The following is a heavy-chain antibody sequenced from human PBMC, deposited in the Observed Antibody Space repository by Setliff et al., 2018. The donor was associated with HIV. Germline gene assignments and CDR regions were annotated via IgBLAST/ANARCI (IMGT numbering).Heavy chain of an antibody. CDR1: GDSINSGDYY. V-gene: IGHV4-30-4*01. Sequence: SETLSLTCTVSGDSINSGDYYWSWIRQPPGKGLEWIGYIYHSGSTHYNPSLNSRVAFSVDTSKNQFSRKLYSVTVADTAFYYCARADSSSWFFATFDIWGQGTMVTVSS. J-gene: IGHJ3*02. D-gene: IGHD6-13*01. CDR2: IYHSGST. CDR3: ARADSSSWFFATFDI.